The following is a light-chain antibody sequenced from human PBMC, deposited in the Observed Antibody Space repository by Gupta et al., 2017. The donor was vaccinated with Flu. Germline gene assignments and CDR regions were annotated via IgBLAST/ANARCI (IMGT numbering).Light chain of an antibody. J-gene: IGKJ3*01. CDR1: ESISYY. V-gene: IGKV1-39*01. CDR3: QQTYLTPQFT. Sequence: DIQMTQSPSSLSASVGDRVTITCRASESISYYLNWYQQVPGKAPKLLIYGASILQTGVPQRFIGSGSGTDFALTISGLQPEDFAIYYCQQTYLTPQFTFGPGTRVEIK. CDR2: GAS.